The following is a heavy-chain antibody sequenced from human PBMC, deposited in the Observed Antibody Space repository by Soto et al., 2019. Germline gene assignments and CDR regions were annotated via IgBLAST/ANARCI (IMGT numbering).Heavy chain of an antibody. CDR1: GFTFSSYG. D-gene: IGHD6-13*01. V-gene: IGHV3-33*01. CDR2: IWYDGSNK. Sequence: QVQLVESGGGVVQPGRSLRLSCAASGFTFSSYGMHWVRQAPGKGLAWVAVIWYDGSNKYYADSVKGRFTISRDNSKNTLYLQMNSLRAEDTAVYYCARDSAQQLVLNWFDPWGQGTLVTVSS. CDR3: ARDSAQQLVLNWFDP. J-gene: IGHJ5*02.